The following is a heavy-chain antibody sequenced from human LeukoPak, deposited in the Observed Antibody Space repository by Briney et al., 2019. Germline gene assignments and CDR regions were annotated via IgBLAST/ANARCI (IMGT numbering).Heavy chain of an antibody. D-gene: IGHD1-1*01. CDR2: TQQDGGEK. V-gene: IGHV3-7*05. J-gene: IGHJ4*02. CDR1: GFSFSSYW. CDR3: ARARSGYSFDY. Sequence: GGSLRLSCAASGFSFSSYWMSGVRQAPGKGLEWVANTQQDGGEKYYVDSVKGRFTISRDNAKSSLYLQMNSLRAEDTAVYYCARARSGYSFDYWGQGTLVTVSS.